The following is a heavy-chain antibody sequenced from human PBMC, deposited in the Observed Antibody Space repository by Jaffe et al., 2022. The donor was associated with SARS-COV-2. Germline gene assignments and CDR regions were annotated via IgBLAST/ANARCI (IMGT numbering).Heavy chain of an antibody. CDR3: AREWRGYNTNYYYYGMDV. CDR1: GGSISSGSYY. J-gene: IGHJ6*02. V-gene: IGHV4-61*02. Sequence: QVQLQESGPGLVKPSQTLSLTCTVSGGSISSGSYYWSWIRQPAGKGLEWIGRIYTSGSTNYNPSLKSRVTISVDTSKNQFSLKLSSVTAADTAVYYCAREWRGYNTNYYYYGMDVWGQGTTVTVSS. CDR2: IYTSGST. D-gene: IGHD5-18*01.